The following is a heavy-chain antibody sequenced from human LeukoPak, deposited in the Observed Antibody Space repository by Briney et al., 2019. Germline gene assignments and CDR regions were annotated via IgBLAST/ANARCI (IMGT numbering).Heavy chain of an antibody. CDR2: INWNGGST. J-gene: IGHJ6*03. CDR1: GFTFDDYG. D-gene: IGHD5-12*01. CDR3: AGSSGYSGYDIALGYYYYYMDV. Sequence: PGGSLRLSCAASGFTFDDYGMSWVRQAPGKGLEWVSGINWNGGSTGYADSVKGRFTISRDNAKNSLYLQMNSLRAEDTALYYCAGSSGYSGYDIALGYYYYYMDVWGKGTTVTVSS. V-gene: IGHV3-20*04.